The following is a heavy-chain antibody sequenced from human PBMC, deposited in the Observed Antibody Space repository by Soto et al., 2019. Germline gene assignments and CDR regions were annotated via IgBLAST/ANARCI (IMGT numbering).Heavy chain of an antibody. D-gene: IGHD6-13*01. V-gene: IGHV4-34*01. CDR3: ARALLREQQLVTTFDY. CDR2: INHSGST. Sequence: QVQLQQWGAGLLKPSETLSLTCAVYGGSFSGYYWSWIRQPPGKGLEWIGEINHSGSTNYNPSLKSRVTISVDTSKNQFSLKLSSVTAADTAVYYCARALLREQQLVTTFDYWGQGTLVTVSS. CDR1: GGSFSGYY. J-gene: IGHJ4*02.